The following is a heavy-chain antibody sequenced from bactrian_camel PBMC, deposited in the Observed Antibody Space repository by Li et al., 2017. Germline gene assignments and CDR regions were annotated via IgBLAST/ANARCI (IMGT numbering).Heavy chain of an antibody. V-gene: IGHV3S54*01. CDR2: IFTAGGST. D-gene: IGHD3*01. CDR1: GYDDKSGC. CDR3: AADSPTYDCYSGLIDGYRY. Sequence: HVQLVESGGGSVQAGESLTLSCAPSGYDDKSGCLGWFRQASGKEREIVAAIFTAGGSTFYADSVKGCFTISRDNAKNTLYLQMSSLKPEDTAMYYCAADSPTYDCYSGLIDGYRYWGQGTQVTVS. J-gene: IGHJ4*01.